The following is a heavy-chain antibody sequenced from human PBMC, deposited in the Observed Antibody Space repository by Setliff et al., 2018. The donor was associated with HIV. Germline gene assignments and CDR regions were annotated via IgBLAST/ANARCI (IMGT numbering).Heavy chain of an antibody. CDR1: GGSMTTHS. J-gene: IGHJ4*02. CDR2: VYYSGST. CDR3: ARSAYDSSGLPY. D-gene: IGHD3-22*01. V-gene: IGHV4-59*11. Sequence: SETLSLTCTVSGGSMTTHSWSWIRQPPGKGLEWIGSVYYSGSTNSNPSLKSRVTISVDTSKNQFSLNLSSVTAADTAVYYCARSAYDSSGLPYWGQGTLVTVSS.